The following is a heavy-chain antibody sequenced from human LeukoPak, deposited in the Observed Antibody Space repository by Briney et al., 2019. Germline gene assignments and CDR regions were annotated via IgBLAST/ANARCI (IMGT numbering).Heavy chain of an antibody. CDR2: IYYSGST. CDR1: GGSISSSSNY. D-gene: IGHD6-19*01. Sequence: PSETLSLTCTVSGGSISSSSNYWGWIRQPPGKGLEWIGSIYYSGSTYYNPSLKSRVTISVDTSKTQFSLKLSSVTAADTAVYYCARHGQWLVVIDYWGQGTLVTVSS. V-gene: IGHV4-39*01. J-gene: IGHJ4*02. CDR3: ARHGQWLVVIDY.